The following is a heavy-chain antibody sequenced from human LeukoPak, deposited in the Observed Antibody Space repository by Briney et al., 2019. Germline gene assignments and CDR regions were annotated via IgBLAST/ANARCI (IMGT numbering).Heavy chain of an antibody. V-gene: IGHV4-34*01. CDR2: INHSGST. D-gene: IGHD6-6*01. J-gene: IGHJ4*02. Sequence: SETLSLTCAVYGGSFSGYYWSWIGQPPGKGLEWIGEINHSGSTNYNPSLKSRVTISVDTSKNQFSLKLSSVTAADTAVYYCAREEYSSSVDYWGQGTLVTVSS. CDR3: AREEYSSSVDY. CDR1: GGSFSGYY.